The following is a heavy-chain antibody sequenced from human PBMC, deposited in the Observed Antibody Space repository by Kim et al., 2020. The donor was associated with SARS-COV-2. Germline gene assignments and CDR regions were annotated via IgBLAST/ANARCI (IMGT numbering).Heavy chain of an antibody. CDR3: VGAREGYDNNLDY. D-gene: IGHD5-12*01. CDR2: IWYDGSNK. J-gene: IGHJ4*02. CDR1: GFTFSSYG. V-gene: IGHV3-33*01. Sequence: GGSLRLSCAASGFTFSSYGMHWVRQAPGKGLEWVAVIWYDGSNKYYADSVKGRFTISRDNSKNTLYLQMNSLRAEDTAVYYCVGAREGYDNNLDYWGQGTLVTVSS.